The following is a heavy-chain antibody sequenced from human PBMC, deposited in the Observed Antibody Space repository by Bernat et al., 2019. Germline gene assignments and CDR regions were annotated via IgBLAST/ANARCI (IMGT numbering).Heavy chain of an antibody. D-gene: IGHD3-10*01. J-gene: IGHJ5*02. CDR1: GYTFTSYG. Sequence: QVQLVQSGAEVKKPGASVKVSCKASGYTFTSYGISWVRQAPGQVLEWMGWISAYNGNTNYAQKLQGRVTMTTDTSTSTAYMELRSLRSDDTAVYYCARGMYYYGSGSSQNWFDPWGQGTLVTVSS. CDR2: ISAYNGNT. V-gene: IGHV1-18*01. CDR3: ARGMYYYGSGSSQNWFDP.